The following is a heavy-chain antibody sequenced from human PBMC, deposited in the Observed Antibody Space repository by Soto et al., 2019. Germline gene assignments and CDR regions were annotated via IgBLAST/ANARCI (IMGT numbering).Heavy chain of an antibody. J-gene: IGHJ5*02. V-gene: IGHV4-4*02. CDR3: AREGGYCSSTSCYDPWFDP. CDR2: IYHSGST. CDR1: GGYISSSNW. Sequence: SETLSLTCAGSGGYISSSNWWRWVRQPAGKGLEWIGEIYHSGSTNYNPSLKSRVTISVDKSKNQFSLKLSSVTAADTAVYYCAREGGYCSSTSCYDPWFDPWGQGTLVTVSS. D-gene: IGHD2-2*01.